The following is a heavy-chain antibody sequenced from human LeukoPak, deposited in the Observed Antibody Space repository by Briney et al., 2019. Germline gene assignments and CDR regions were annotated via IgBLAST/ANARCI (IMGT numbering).Heavy chain of an antibody. CDR2: INPNSGGT. V-gene: IGHV1-2*02. Sequence: ASVKVSCKASGYTFTGYYMHWVRQAPGQGLEWMGWINPNSGGTNYAQKFRGRVTMTRDTSISTAYMELSRLRSDDTAVYYCASDRSGYDAFDIWGQGTMVTVSS. CDR1: GYTFTGYY. CDR3: ASDRSGYDAFDI. J-gene: IGHJ3*02. D-gene: IGHD3-3*01.